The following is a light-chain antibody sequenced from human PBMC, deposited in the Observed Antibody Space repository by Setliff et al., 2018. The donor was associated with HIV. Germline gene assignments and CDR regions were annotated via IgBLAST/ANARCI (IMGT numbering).Light chain of an antibody. CDR1: NSDIGSYNF. CDR3: SSYTNITTRV. J-gene: IGLJ1*01. CDR2: EVS. Sequence: QSALTQPASVSGSPGQSITISCTGSNSDIGSYNFVSWYQHHPGKAPKLMIYEVSNRPSGVSSRFSASMSGNTASLTISGLQTEDEADYYCSSYTNITTRVFGTGTKV. V-gene: IGLV2-14*01.